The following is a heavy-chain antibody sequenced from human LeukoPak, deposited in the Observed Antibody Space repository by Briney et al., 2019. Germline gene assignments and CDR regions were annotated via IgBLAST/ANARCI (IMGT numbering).Heavy chain of an antibody. CDR2: ISGSGGST. J-gene: IGHJ4*02. CDR1: GFTFSSYA. V-gene: IGHV3-23*01. CDR3: AKDVTRFSGYFPVDY. Sequence: PGGSLRLSCAASGFTFSSYAMSWVRQAPGKGLEWVSAISGSGGSTYYADSVKGRFTISRDNSKNTLYLQMNSLRAEDTAVYYCAKDVTRFSGYFPVDYWGQGTLVTVSS. D-gene: IGHD3-22*01.